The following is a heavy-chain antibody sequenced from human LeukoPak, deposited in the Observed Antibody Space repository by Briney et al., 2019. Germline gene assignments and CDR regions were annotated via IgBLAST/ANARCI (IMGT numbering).Heavy chain of an antibody. Sequence: PGGSLRLSCAASGFTFSDYYMSWIRQAPGKGLEWVASVSVEGIGRFFPGSVEGRFTISRDNSKNTVYLQMNNLRPEDTAVYFCATVTKVNVDFWGQGTLVTVSS. J-gene: IGHJ4*02. V-gene: IGHV3-30-3*01. D-gene: IGHD4-11*01. CDR3: ATVTKVNVDF. CDR1: GFTFSDYY. CDR2: VSVEGIGR.